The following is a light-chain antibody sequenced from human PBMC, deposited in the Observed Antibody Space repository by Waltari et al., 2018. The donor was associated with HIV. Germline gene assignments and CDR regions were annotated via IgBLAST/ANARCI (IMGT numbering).Light chain of an antibody. Sequence: DIVLTQSPDSLAVSLGERATINCNSSQSVLYTSNNKNDLPLYQQKPGQPPKLLIYWAYTRESGVPDRFSGSGSGTDFTLTISSLQAEDVAVYYCQQYYSTPYTFGQGTKLEIK. CDR1: QSVLYTSNNKND. V-gene: IGKV4-1*01. J-gene: IGKJ2*01. CDR3: QQYYSTPYT. CDR2: WAY.